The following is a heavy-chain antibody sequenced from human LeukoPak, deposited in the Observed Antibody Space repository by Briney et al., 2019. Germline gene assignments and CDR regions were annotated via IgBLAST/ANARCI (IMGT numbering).Heavy chain of an antibody. CDR3: AKLGGLLWFGELSPFDY. J-gene: IGHJ4*02. Sequence: GGSLRLSCAASGFTFSSYAMSWVRQAAGKGLEWVSAISGNGGSTYYADSVKGGFTISRHNSKHTLYLQMNSLRAEDTAGYYCAKLGGLLWFGELSPFDYWGQGTLVTVSS. D-gene: IGHD3-10*01. CDR1: GFTFSSYA. V-gene: IGHV3-23*01. CDR2: ISGNGGST.